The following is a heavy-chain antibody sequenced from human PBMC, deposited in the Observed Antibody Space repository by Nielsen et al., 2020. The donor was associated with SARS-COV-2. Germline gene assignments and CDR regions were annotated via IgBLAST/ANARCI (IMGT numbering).Heavy chain of an antibody. D-gene: IGHD5-24*01. Sequence: GGSLRLSCAASGFAFSTYWMHWVRQAPGKGLVWVACINNDGSITNYADSVTGRFTISRDNAGNTLYLQMDSLGAEDTAVYYCACRRDGYNYDTFWGQGTLVTVSS. J-gene: IGHJ4*02. V-gene: IGHV3-74*01. CDR2: INNDGSIT. CDR3: ACRRDGYNYDTF. CDR1: GFAFSTYW.